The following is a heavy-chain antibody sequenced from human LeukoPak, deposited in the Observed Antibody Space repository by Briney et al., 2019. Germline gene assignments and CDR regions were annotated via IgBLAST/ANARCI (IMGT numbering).Heavy chain of an antibody. J-gene: IGHJ4*02. CDR2: ISSSGSTM. V-gene: IGHV3-48*03. D-gene: IGHD3-22*01. CDR3: AREIDYFDY. Sequence: GGSLRLSCAASGFTFSSYEMNWVRQAPGKGLEWVSYISSSGSTMYYADSVKGRFTISRDNAKNSLYLQMNSLRAEDTAVYYCAREIDYFDYWGQGTLVTVSS. CDR1: GFTFSSYE.